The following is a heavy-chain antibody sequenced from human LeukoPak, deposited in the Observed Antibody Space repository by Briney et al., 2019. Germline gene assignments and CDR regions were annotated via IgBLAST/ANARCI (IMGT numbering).Heavy chain of an antibody. CDR3: TTDTPVPAAMVGDGSGRDP. CDR1: GFTFSNAW. CDR2: IKSKTDGGTT. D-gene: IGHD2-2*01. V-gene: IGHV3-15*01. J-gene: IGHJ5*02. Sequence: PGGSLRLSCAASGFTFSNAWMSWVRQAPGKGLEWVGRIKSKTDGGTTDYAAPVKGRFTISRDDSKNTLYLQMNSLKTEDTAVYYCTTDTPVPAAMVGDGSGRDPWGQGTLVTVSS.